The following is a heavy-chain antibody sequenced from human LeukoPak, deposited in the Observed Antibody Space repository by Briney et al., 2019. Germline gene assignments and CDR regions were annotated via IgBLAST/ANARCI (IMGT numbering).Heavy chain of an antibody. Sequence: SETLSLTCSVSGYSISSGYYWGWIRQPPGKGLEWIGSMSHSAGSYQNPSLKSRVTISIDTSKGQFFLEVNSVTAADTAVYYCARSGADYIWGSYRFGSWFDPWGQGTLVTVSS. CDR1: GYSISSGYY. CDR3: ARSGADYIWGSYRFGSWFDP. J-gene: IGHJ5*02. D-gene: IGHD3-16*02. V-gene: IGHV4-38-2*02. CDR2: MSHSAGS.